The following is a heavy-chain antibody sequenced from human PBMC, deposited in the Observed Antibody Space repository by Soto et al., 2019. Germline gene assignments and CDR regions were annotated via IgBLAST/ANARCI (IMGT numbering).Heavy chain of an antibody. Sequence: QVQLVQSGAAVKKPGSSVKVYCKASGGTFSSYAISWVRQAPGQGLEWMVGIIPIFGTANYAQKFQGRVMITAAESTRLAYMELSSMRSEDTAVYYCARGQALGDYDSSGPRGGPDYWCQGTLVTVSS. CDR1: GGTFSSYA. V-gene: IGHV1-69*12. D-gene: IGHD3-22*01. CDR2: IIPIFGTA. J-gene: IGHJ4*02. CDR3: ARGQALGDYDSSGPRGGPDY.